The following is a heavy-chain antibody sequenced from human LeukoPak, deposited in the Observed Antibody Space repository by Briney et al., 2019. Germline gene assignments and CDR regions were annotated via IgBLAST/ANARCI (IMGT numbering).Heavy chain of an antibody. CDR1: GFTFSSYG. CDR2: ISYDGSNK. CDR3: ARGTAMASYYFDY. D-gene: IGHD5-18*01. J-gene: IGHJ4*02. Sequence: GGSLRLSCAASGFTFSSYGMHWVRQAPGKGLEWVAVISYDGSNKYYADSVKGRFTISRDNSKNTLYLQMNSLRAEDTAVYYCARGTAMASYYFDYWGQGTLVTVSS. V-gene: IGHV3-30*03.